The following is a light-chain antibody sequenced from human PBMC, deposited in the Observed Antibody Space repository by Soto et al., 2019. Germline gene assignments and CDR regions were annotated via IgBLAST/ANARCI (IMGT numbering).Light chain of an antibody. CDR1: QIISNN. Sequence: EIVMTQSPATLSVSPGERATLSCRASQIISNNLAWYQQKPGRAPRLFIYDASTRATGIPARFSGSGSGTEFTLTISSLQAEDVAVYYCQQYYSTPITFGPGTRVDIK. CDR2: DAS. CDR3: QQYYSTPIT. V-gene: IGKV3-15*01. J-gene: IGKJ3*01.